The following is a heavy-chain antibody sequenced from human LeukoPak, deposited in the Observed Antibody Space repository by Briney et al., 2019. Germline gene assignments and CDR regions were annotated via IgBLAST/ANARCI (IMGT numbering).Heavy chain of an antibody. CDR2: ISSDGSIT. Sequence: GGSLRLSCAASGFTFSTYWMHWVRQAPGKGLVWVSRISSDGSITSYADSVKGRFTISRDNSKNTLYLQMNSLRAEDTAVYYCARDADYGDYGPDYWGQGTLVTVSS. CDR3: ARDADYGDYGPDY. D-gene: IGHD4-17*01. V-gene: IGHV3-74*01. CDR1: GFTFSTYW. J-gene: IGHJ4*02.